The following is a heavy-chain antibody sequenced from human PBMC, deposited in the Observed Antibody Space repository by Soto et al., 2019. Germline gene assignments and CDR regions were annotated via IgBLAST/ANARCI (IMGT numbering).Heavy chain of an antibody. V-gene: IGHV4-39*02. CDR3: ATEGGIVDANWFGP. CDR2: IYYSGST. CDR1: GDSISRSRYY. Sequence: QLRLQESGPGLVKPSETLSLTCTVSGDSISRSRYYWGWIRQPPGKGLEWIGSIYYSGSTYYNLSLRSRLTISIDTSRSQFSLKMSSVTAADPAVDYCATEGGIVDANWFGPWGQGILVTVSA. D-gene: IGHD2-15*01. J-gene: IGHJ5*02.